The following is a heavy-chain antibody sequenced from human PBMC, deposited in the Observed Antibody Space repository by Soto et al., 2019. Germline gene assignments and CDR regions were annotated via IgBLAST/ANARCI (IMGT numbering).Heavy chain of an antibody. V-gene: IGHV3-30-3*01. CDR3: ARGPSARYFAY. CDR2: ISYDGSNK. Sequence: QVQLVESGGGVVQPGRSLRLSCAASGFTFSSYAMHWVRQAPGKGLEWVAVISYDGSNKYYADSVKGRFTISRDNSKNTLYLQMYSLRAEDTAVYYCARGPSARYFAYWGHGPLVTVSS. J-gene: IGHJ4*01. D-gene: IGHD6-6*01. CDR1: GFTFSSYA.